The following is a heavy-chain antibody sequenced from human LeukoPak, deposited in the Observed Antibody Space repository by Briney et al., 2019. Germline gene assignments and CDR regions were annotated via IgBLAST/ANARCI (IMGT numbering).Heavy chain of an antibody. Sequence: PSGTLSLTCTVSGGSISSYYWSWIRQPAGKGLEWIGRIYTSGSTNYNPSLKSRVTISVDTSKNQFSLKLSSVTAADTAVYYCASEALGGWFDPWGQGTLVTVSS. CDR1: GGSISSYY. CDR2: IYTSGST. D-gene: IGHD6-6*01. CDR3: ASEALGGWFDP. J-gene: IGHJ5*02. V-gene: IGHV4-4*07.